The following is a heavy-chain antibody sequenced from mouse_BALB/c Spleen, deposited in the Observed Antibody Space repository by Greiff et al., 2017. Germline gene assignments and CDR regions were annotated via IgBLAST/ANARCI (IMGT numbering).Heavy chain of an antibody. CDR2: ISSGSSTI. CDR1: GFTFSSFG. V-gene: IGHV5-17*02. J-gene: IGHJ2*01. Sequence: EVKVEESGGGLVQPGGSRKLSCAASGFTFSSFGMHWVRQAPEKGLEWVAYISSGSSTIYYADTVKGRFTISRDNPKNTLFLQMTSLRSEDTAMYYCARDYGSSYYFDDWGQGTTLTVSS. D-gene: IGHD1-1*01. CDR3: ARDYGSSYYFDD.